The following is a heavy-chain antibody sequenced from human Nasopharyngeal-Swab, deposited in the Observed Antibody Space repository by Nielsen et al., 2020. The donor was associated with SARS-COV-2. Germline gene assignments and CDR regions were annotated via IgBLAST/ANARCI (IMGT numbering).Heavy chain of an antibody. CDR1: AGSISSSSYY. D-gene: IGHD4-11*01. CDR2: IYYSGST. CDR3: ARNDYTGSSWFDP. V-gene: IGHV4-39*01. Sequence: SETLSLTCTVSAGSISSSSYYWGWIRQPPGKGLEWIGSIYYSGSTYYNPSLKSRVTISVDTSKNQFSLKLSSVTAADTAVYYCARNDYTGSSWFDPWGQGTLVTVSS. J-gene: IGHJ5*02.